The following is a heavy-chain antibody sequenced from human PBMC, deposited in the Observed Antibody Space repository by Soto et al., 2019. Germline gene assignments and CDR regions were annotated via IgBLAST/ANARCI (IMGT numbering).Heavy chain of an antibody. D-gene: IGHD3-3*01. J-gene: IGHJ6*02. V-gene: IGHV4-30-4*01. Sequence: LSLTCTVSGGSISSGDYYWSWIRQPPGKGLEWIGYIYYSGSTYDNPSLKSRVTISVDTSKNQFSLKLSSVTAADTAVYYCARGLGFLDRTIYYYGLDVWGQGTTVTVSS. CDR1: GGSISSGDYY. CDR3: ARGLGFLDRTIYYYGLDV. CDR2: IYYSGST.